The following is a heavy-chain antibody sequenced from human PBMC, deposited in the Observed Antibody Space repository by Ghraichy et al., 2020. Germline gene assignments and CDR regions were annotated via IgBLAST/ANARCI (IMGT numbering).Heavy chain of an antibody. Sequence: GGSLRLSCAASGFTFSSYAMSWVRQAPGKGLEWVSAISGSGGSTYYADSVKGRFTISRDNSKNTLYLQMNSLRAEDTAVYYCAKDLLPSVLMVYAIPLLYYWGQGTLVTVSS. J-gene: IGHJ4*02. CDR1: GFTFSSYA. V-gene: IGHV3-23*01. D-gene: IGHD2-8*01. CDR2: ISGSGGST. CDR3: AKDLLPSVLMVYAIPLLYY.